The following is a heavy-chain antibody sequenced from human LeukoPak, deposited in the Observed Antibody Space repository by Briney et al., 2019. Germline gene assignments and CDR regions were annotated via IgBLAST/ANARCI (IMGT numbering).Heavy chain of an antibody. CDR2: IRSKAYGGTT. D-gene: IGHD2-2*01. CDR1: GFTFGDYA. Sequence: PGGSLRLSCTAFGFTFGDYAMSWVRQAPGKGLEWVGFIRSKAYGGTTEYAASVKGRFTISRDDSKSIAYLQMNSLKTEDTAVYYCTRDLSAYCSSTSCYNWFDPWGQGTLVTVSS. V-gene: IGHV3-49*04. J-gene: IGHJ5*02. CDR3: TRDLSAYCSSTSCYNWFDP.